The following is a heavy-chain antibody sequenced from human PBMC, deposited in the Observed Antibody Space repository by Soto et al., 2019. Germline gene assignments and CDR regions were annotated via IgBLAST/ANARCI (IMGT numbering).Heavy chain of an antibody. D-gene: IGHD4-17*01. J-gene: IGHJ6*02. CDR2: IIPIFGTA. V-gene: IGHV1-69*12. Sequence: QVQLVQSGAEVKKPGSSVKVSCKASGGTFSSYAISWVRQAPGQGLEWMGGIIPIFGTANYAQKFQGRVTITADESTSTAYMELSSLRSEDTAVYYCARPYGDYDGYYYYCMDVWGQGTTVTVSS. CDR3: ARPYGDYDGYYYYCMDV. CDR1: GGTFSSYA.